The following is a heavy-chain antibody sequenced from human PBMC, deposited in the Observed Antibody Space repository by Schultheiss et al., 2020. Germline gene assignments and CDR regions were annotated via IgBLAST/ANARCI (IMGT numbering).Heavy chain of an antibody. D-gene: IGHD6-13*01. Sequence: WGSLRLSCAASGFTFSSYWMHWVRQALGKGLVWVSRINSDGSETTYADSVKGRFTVSRDNAKNTLYLQMNSLRAEDTAVYYCARERQLVGHYYYGMDVWGKGTTVTVSS. CDR3: ARERQLVGHYYYGMDV. CDR1: GFTFSSYW. J-gene: IGHJ6*04. V-gene: IGHV3-74*01. CDR2: INSDGSET.